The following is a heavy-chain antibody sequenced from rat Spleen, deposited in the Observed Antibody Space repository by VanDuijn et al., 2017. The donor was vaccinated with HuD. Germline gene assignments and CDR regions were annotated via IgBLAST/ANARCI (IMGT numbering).Heavy chain of an antibody. CDR1: GFTFSNYG. CDR3: ATDYYDGTYYYIDN. V-gene: IGHV5-19*01. D-gene: IGHD1-12*02. J-gene: IGHJ2*01. Sequence: EVQLVESGDGLVQPGRSMKLSCAASGFTFSNYGMHWLRQAPTKGLEWVASISPSGVSTFYRDSVKGRFTISRDNAKSTLYLQMDSLRSEDTATYYCATDYYDGTYYYIDNWGQGVMVTVSS. CDR2: ISPSGVST.